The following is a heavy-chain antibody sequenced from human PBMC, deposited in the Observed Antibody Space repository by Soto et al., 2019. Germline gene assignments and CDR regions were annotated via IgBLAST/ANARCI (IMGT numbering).Heavy chain of an antibody. V-gene: IGHV4-59*01. CDR2: IYYSGST. J-gene: IGHJ4*02. D-gene: IGHD5-12*01. CDR1: GGSISSYY. Sequence: SETLSLTCTVSGGSISSYYWSWIRQPPGKGLEWIGYIYYSGSTNYNPSLKSRVTISVDTSKNQFSLKLSSVTAADTAVYYCARGYDQMYYFDYWGQGTLVTVSS. CDR3: ARGYDQMYYFDY.